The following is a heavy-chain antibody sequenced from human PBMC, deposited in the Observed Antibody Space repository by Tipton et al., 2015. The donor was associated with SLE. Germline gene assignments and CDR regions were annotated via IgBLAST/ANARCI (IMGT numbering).Heavy chain of an antibody. D-gene: IGHD3-22*01. J-gene: IGHJ4*02. CDR3: ARDEYRYDTTGYHLLGHFDF. Sequence: LSLTCTVSGASVSSSVYSWGWIRQPPGKGLQWIGAMFYTGSAHYNPSLKGRVAISVDTSKDQFSLNLSSVTAADTAVYYCARDEYRYDTTGYHLLGHFDFWGQGTLVTVSS. CDR2: MFYTGSA. V-gene: IGHV4-39*07. CDR1: GASVSSSVYS.